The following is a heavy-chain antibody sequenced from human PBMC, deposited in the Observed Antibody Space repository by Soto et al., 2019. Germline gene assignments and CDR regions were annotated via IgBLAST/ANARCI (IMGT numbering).Heavy chain of an antibody. V-gene: IGHV1-69*01. J-gene: IGHJ6*02. Sequence: QVQLVQSGAEVKKPGSSVKVSCKASGDTFSSYAISWVRQAPGQGLEWMGGIIPIFGTANYAQKFQGRVTITADESTSTAYMELSSLRSEDTAVYYCARGAIFGVVISYGMDVWGQGTTVTVSS. CDR2: IIPIFGTA. CDR3: ARGAIFGVVISYGMDV. CDR1: GDTFSSYA. D-gene: IGHD3-3*01.